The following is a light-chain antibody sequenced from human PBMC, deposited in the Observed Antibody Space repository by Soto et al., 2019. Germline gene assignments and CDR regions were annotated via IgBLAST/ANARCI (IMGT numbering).Light chain of an antibody. Sequence: QSALTQPASVSGSPGQSITISCPGTRRDVGGYNYVSWYQQYPGKSPKLLIYEVTHRPSGVSNRFSGSKSGNTASLTISGLQAEDEDEYYCSSDTINNTLTFVFGTGTKLTVL. CDR1: RRDVGGYNY. CDR2: EVT. V-gene: IGLV2-14*01. CDR3: SSDTINNTLTFV. J-gene: IGLJ1*01.